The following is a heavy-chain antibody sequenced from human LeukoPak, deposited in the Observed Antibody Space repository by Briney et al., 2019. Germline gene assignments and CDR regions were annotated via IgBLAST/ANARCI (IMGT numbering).Heavy chain of an antibody. CDR2: IKSKSDGGTI. CDR3: TTRRQDGW. Sequence: GGSLRLSSVGSGFTFSDAWMSWGRQAPGKGLEWVGRIKSKSDGGTIDYAAPVKGRFTISRDDSRNTLYLQMNSLKTEDTAVYYCTTRRQDGWWGQGTLVTVS. J-gene: IGHJ4*02. CDR1: GFTFSDAW. V-gene: IGHV3-15*01. D-gene: IGHD2-15*01.